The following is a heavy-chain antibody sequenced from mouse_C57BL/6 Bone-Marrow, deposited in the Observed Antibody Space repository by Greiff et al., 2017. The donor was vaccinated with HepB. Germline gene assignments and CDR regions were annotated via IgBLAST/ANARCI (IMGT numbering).Heavy chain of an antibody. CDR3: ARLRSTTVVAPYGYFDV. V-gene: IGHV1-69*01. J-gene: IGHJ1*03. CDR1: GYTFTSYW. D-gene: IGHD1-1*01. CDR2: IDPSDSYT. Sequence: QVQLQQPGAELVMPGASVKLSCKASGYTFTSYWMHWVKQRPGQGLEWIGEIDPSDSYTNYNQKFKGKSTLTVDKSSSTAYMQLSSLTSEDSAVYYCARLRSTTVVAPYGYFDVWGTGTTVTVSS.